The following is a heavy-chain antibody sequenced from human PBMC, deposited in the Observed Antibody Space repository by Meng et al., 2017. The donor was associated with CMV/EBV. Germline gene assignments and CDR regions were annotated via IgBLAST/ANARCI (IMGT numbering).Heavy chain of an antibody. Sequence: VKVSCKASGYTFTGYYMHWVRQAPGQGLEWMGWINPNSGGTNYAQKFQGRVTMTRDTSISTAYMELSRLRSDDTAVYYCARDRHMVRGVIGRREGMDVWGQGTTVTVSS. J-gene: IGHJ6*02. CDR3: ARDRHMVRGVIGRREGMDV. D-gene: IGHD3-10*01. CDR2: INPNSGGT. CDR1: GYTFTGYY. V-gene: IGHV1-2*02.